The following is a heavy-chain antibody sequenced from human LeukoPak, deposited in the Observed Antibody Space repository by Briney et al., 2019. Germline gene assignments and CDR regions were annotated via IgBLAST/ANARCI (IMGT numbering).Heavy chain of an antibody. J-gene: IGHJ5*02. V-gene: IGHV4-4*07. CDR3: ARDSGTTGEVKFDP. D-gene: IGHD3-10*01. Sequence: SETLSLTCTVSGGSIHSYWSWIRQPAGKGLEWIGRISGSGTITYNPALQSRLTISIDTSRNQFSLKLMSVTAADTAVYYCARDSGTTGEVKFDPWGQGTLVTVSS. CDR1: GGSIHSY. CDR2: ISGSGTI.